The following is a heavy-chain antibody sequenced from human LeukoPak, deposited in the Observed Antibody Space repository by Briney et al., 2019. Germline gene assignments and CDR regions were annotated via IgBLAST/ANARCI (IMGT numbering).Heavy chain of an antibody. CDR3: ARDRFSRMITFGGVYFDY. D-gene: IGHD3-16*01. J-gene: IGHJ4*02. CDR1: GGSISSYY. V-gene: IGHV4-4*07. Sequence: SETLSLTCTVSGGSISSYYWSWIRQPAGKGLEWIGHIYTSGSTNYNPSLKSRVTMSVDTSKNQFSLKLSSVTAADTAVYYCARDRFSRMITFGGVYFDYWGQGTLVTVSS. CDR2: IYTSGST.